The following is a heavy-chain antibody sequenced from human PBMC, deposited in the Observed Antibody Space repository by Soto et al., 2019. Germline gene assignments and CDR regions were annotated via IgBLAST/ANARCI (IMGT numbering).Heavy chain of an antibody. D-gene: IGHD3-16*01. CDR2: ISGSGGRS. J-gene: IGHJ4*02. CDR1: GFTFSNYA. Sequence: GGSLRLSCAASGFTFSNYAMTWVRQGPGKGLEWVSGISGSGGRSYYADSVKGRFTISRDNSKSTLYLQMNSLRAEDTAVYYCAKAYFVWSSEQPYYFDYWGQGTLVTVSP. CDR3: AKAYFVWSSEQPYYFDY. V-gene: IGHV3-23*01.